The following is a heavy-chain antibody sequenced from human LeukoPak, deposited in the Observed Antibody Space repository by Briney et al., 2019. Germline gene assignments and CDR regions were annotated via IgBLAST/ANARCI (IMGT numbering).Heavy chain of an antibody. V-gene: IGHV3-7*01. CDR3: AREGFPPGVLH. D-gene: IGHD2-2*01. J-gene: IGHJ1*01. CDR2: TKPDGSDK. CDR1: GFTFSTYW. Sequence: GGSLRLSCEASGFTFSTYWMSWVRQAPGKGPECVANTKPDGSDKYYVDSMKGRFTISRDNAKNSLYLQMNNLRAEDTAVYYCAREGFPPGVLHWGQGTLVTVSS.